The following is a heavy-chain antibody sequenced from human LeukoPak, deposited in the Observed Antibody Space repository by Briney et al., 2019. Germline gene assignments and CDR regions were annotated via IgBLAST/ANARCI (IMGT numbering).Heavy chain of an antibody. CDR1: GFTFSSYG. CDR2: SYVGGAT. D-gene: IGHD5-24*01. V-gene: IGHV3-53*01. Sequence: GGSLRLSCAASGFTFSSYGMHWVRQAPGKGLEWVSVSYVGGATYYADSVKGRFTISRDNSENTLYLQMKSLRAEDTAVYYCARGDGYDYWGQGTLVTVSS. CDR3: ARGDGYDY. J-gene: IGHJ4*02.